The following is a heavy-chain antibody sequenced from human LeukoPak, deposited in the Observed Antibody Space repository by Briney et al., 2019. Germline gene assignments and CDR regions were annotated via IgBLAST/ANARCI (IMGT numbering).Heavy chain of an antibody. CDR1: GYTFTSYG. V-gene: IGHV1-8*02. Sequence: ASVKVSCKASGYTFTSYGISWVRQATGQGLEWMGWMDPNSGNTGYAQKFQGRVTMTRNTSISTAYMELSSLRSEDTAVYYCARRSARDIAARLLGYWGQGTLVTVSS. CDR3: ARRSARDIAARLLGY. D-gene: IGHD6-6*01. J-gene: IGHJ4*02. CDR2: MDPNSGNT.